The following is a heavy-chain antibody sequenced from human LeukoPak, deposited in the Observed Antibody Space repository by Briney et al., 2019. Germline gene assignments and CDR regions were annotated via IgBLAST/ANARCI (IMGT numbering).Heavy chain of an antibody. CDR3: ARAYDYGDPPFDY. V-gene: IGHV3-7*03. CDR2: IKQDGSEK. J-gene: IGHJ4*02. CDR1: GFTFGKYW. D-gene: IGHD4-17*01. Sequence: GGSLRLSCVATGFTFGKYWMSWVRQAPGKGLEWVANIKQDGSEKYYVDSVKGRFTISRDNAKNSLYLQMNSLRAEDTAVYYCARAYDYGDPPFDYWGQGTLVTVSS.